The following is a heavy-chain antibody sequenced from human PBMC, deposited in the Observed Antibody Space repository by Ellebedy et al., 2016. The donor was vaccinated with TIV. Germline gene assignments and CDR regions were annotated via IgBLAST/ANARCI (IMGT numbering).Heavy chain of an antibody. D-gene: IGHD1-1*01. CDR1: GFTVYNNN. Sequence: PGGSLRLSCVVSGFTVYNNNMSWVRQAPGKGLEWVSVIYSGGSIYYADSVRGRFTISRDSSKNTVYLQMNSLRGEDTAVYYCARRDRVVGTDYWGQGTLVTVSS. CDR2: IYSGGSI. V-gene: IGHV3-53*01. CDR3: ARRDRVVGTDY. J-gene: IGHJ4*02.